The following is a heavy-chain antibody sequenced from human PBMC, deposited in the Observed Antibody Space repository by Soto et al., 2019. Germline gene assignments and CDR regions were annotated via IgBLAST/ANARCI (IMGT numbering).Heavy chain of an antibody. Sequence: CMRLACAASGFIFRSSEMNWVRKAPGKGLEWVAYINSRGSTVYYADSVRGRFTVSRDNAKNSMYLQLNNLRPEDTAVYYCARDFETRFLEYLYAFDIWGQGTVVTVSS. CDR2: INSRGSTV. J-gene: IGHJ3*02. CDR3: ARDFETRFLEYLYAFDI. CDR1: GFIFRSSE. D-gene: IGHD3-3*01. V-gene: IGHV3-48*03.